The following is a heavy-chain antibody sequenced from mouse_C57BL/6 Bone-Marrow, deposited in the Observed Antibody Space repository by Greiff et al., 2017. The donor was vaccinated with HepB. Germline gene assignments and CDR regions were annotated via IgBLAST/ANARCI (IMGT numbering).Heavy chain of an antibody. CDR1: GYTFTSYW. D-gene: IGHD1-1*01. V-gene: IGHV1-55*01. CDR3: ALNYYGSSPDY. J-gene: IGHJ2*01. CDR2: IYPGSGST. Sequence: QVQLKQPGAELVKPGASVKMSCKASGYTFTSYWITWVKQRPGQGLEWIGDIYPGSGSTNYNEKFKSKATLTVDTSSSTAYMQLSSLTSEDSAVYYCALNYYGSSPDYWGQGTTLTVSS.